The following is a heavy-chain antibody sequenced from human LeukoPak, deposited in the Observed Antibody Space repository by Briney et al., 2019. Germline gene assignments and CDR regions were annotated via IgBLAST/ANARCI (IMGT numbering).Heavy chain of an antibody. Sequence: PGGSLRLSCAASGFTFSSYWMDWVRQAPGKGLEWVANIKQDGSEKYYVDSVKGRFTIPRDNAKNSLFLQMNSLRAEDTAVYYCARDRDWYSFDYWGQGTLVTVSS. CDR2: IKQDGSEK. CDR3: ARDRDWYSFDY. V-gene: IGHV3-7*01. CDR1: GFTFSSYW. D-gene: IGHD1-26*01. J-gene: IGHJ4*02.